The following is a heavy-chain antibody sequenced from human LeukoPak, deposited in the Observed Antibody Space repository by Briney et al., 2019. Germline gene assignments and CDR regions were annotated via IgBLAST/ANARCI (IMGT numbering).Heavy chain of an antibody. J-gene: IGHJ4*02. Sequence: SGTLSLTRNVSWGSLSSYFWSWSRQPPGKGLEWIGYIYYSGSTNYTPSLKSRVTISVDTSKNQFSQKLSSVTAADTAMYDCARDVSLVGGFDYWGEGTLVTVSS. D-gene: IGHD2-8*02. CDR3: ARDVSLVGGFDY. CDR1: WGSLSSYF. V-gene: IGHV4-59*01. CDR2: IYYSGST.